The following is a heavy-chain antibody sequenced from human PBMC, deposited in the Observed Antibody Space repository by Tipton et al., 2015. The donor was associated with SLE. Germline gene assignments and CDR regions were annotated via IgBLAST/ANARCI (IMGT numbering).Heavy chain of an antibody. V-gene: IGHV4-39*07. Sequence: TLSLTCTVSGGSITSSGFYWGWFRQPPGKGLEWIGSIDYSGRTYYTPSLKSQLTISVDTSENQFSLKLNSVTAADTAFYYCARRTSGYAPDYWGQGTLVIVSS. CDR1: GGSITSSGFY. CDR2: IDYSGRT. D-gene: IGHD5-12*01. CDR3: ARRTSGYAPDY. J-gene: IGHJ4*02.